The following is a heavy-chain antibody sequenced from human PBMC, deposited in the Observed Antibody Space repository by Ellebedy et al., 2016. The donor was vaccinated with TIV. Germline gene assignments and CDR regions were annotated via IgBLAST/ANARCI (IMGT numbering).Heavy chain of an antibody. D-gene: IGHD2-2*01. V-gene: IGHV5-51*01. CDR2: IDLGGSVGDSDT. J-gene: IGHJ3*02. CDR3: ASNRGYCSSTSCLGAFDI. CDR1: GYGSSTYW. Sequence: GESLKISCKVSGYGSSTYWIAWVRQMPGKGPEWMGVIDLGGSVGDSDTRYSPSFQGQVTISADKSISTAYLQWSSLKASDTAMYYCASNRGYCSSTSCLGAFDIWGQGTMVTVSS.